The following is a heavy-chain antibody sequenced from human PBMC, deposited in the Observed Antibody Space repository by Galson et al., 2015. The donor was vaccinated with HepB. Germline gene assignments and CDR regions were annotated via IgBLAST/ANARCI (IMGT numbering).Heavy chain of an antibody. CDR2: INHDGTST. CDR3: ARVETYITGWPFR. D-gene: IGHD6-19*01. Sequence: SLRLSCAASGFTFSDYWMHWVRQAPGKGLVWVSRINHDGTSTVYADSVEGRFTISRDNAKNTLYLQMNGLRAEDTAVYYCARVETYITGWPFRWGQGTLVTVSS. V-gene: IGHV3-74*01. CDR1: GFTFSDYW. J-gene: IGHJ4*02.